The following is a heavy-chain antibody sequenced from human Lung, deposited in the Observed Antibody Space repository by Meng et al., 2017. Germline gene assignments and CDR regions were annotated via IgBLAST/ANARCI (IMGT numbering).Heavy chain of an antibody. CDR2: IYHSGST. J-gene: IGHJ4*02. D-gene: IGHD2-21*01. Sequence: QGPPQASGPGLVKPSGTLSLTCAVSGGSISSDNWWSWVRQPPGKGLEWIGEIYHSGSTNYNPSLKSRITISVDKPKNQFSLTLSSVTAADTAVYYCTKNDFYCLGYRGQGTLVTVSS. CDR3: TKNDFYCLGY. CDR1: GGSISSDNW. V-gene: IGHV4-4*02.